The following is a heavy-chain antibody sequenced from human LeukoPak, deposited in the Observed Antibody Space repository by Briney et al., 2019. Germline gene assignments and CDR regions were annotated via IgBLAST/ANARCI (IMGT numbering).Heavy chain of an antibody. CDR1: GGSFSGYY. CDR2: INHSGST. CDR3: ARAKRGYSYGYGYYYYYMDV. Sequence: KPSETLSLTCAVYGGSFSGYYWSWIRQPPGKGLEWIGEINHSGSTNYNPSLKSRVTISVDTSKNQFSLKLSSVTAADTAVYYCARAKRGYSYGYGYYYYYMDVWGKGTTVTVSS. J-gene: IGHJ6*03. D-gene: IGHD5-18*01. V-gene: IGHV4-34*01.